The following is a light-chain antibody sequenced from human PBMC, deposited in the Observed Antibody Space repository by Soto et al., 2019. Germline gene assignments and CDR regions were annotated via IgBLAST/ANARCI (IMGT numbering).Light chain of an antibody. CDR1: QNVGLN. J-gene: IGKJ4*01. V-gene: IGKV3-11*01. CDR3: QERGRWLRAT. CDR2: TAS. Sequence: EMVLTQSPATLSLSPGESATLSCRASQNVGLNFAWYQQKSGQPPRLLIHTASSRATGIPARFIGSGSRTDFSLTISSLEPEDIAVYYCQERGRWLRATFGGGTKVEMK.